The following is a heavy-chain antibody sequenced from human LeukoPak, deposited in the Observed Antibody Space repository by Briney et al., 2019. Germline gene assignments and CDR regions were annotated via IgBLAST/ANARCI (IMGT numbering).Heavy chain of an antibody. CDR2: ISAYNGNT. J-gene: IGHJ4*02. CDR1: GYTFTSYG. V-gene: IGHV1-18*01. Sequence: GASVKVSCKASGYTFTSYGIGWVRQAPGQGLEWMGWISAYNGNTNYAQKLQGRVTMTTDTSTSTAYMEQRSLRSDDTAVYYCATALGYCSSTSCYPDYWGQGTLVTVSP. D-gene: IGHD2-2*01. CDR3: ATALGYCSSTSCYPDY.